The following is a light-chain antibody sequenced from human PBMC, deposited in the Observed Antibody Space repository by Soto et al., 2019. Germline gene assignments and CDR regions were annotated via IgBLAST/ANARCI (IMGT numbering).Light chain of an antibody. Sequence: QSALTQPASVSGSPGQSITISCTGTRSDVGSYNYVSWYQQKTGKAPKLVIYDVYNRPLGVSSRFSGSKSGNTASLTISGLQADDEADYYCFSFTSSRARVFGGGTKLTVL. CDR2: DVY. J-gene: IGLJ3*02. V-gene: IGLV2-14*01. CDR3: FSFTSSRARV. CDR1: RSDVGSYNY.